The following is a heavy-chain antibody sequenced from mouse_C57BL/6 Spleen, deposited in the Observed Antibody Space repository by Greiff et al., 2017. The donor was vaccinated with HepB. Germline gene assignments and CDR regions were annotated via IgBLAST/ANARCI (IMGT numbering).Heavy chain of an antibody. CDR2: IYPGDGDT. V-gene: IGHV1-80*01. D-gene: IGHD1-1*01. CDR3: ARRDITTAIDY. CDR1: GYAFSSYW. Sequence: VQLQQSGAELVKPGASVKISCKASGYAFSSYWMNWVKQRPGKGLEWIGQIYPGDGDTNYNGKFKGKATLTADKSSSTAYMQLSSLTSEDSAVYFCARRDITTAIDYWGQGTTLTVSS. J-gene: IGHJ2*01.